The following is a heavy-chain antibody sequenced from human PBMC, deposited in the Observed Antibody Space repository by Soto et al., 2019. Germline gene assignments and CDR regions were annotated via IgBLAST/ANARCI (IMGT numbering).Heavy chain of an antibody. D-gene: IGHD5-12*01. CDR3: AKDRAFETRGYSGYDDYFDY. J-gene: IGHJ4*02. CDR2: ISGSGGST. Sequence: PGGSLRLSCAASGFTFSIYAMSWVRHAPGKGLEWVSAISGSGGSTYYADSVKGRFTISRDNSKNTLYLQMNSLRAEDTAVYYCAKDRAFETRGYSGYDDYFDYWGQGTLVTVSS. CDR1: GFTFSIYA. V-gene: IGHV3-23*01.